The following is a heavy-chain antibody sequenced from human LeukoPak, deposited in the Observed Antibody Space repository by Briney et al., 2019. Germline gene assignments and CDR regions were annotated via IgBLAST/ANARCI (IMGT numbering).Heavy chain of an antibody. Sequence: GASVKVSCKASGYTFTCYGISWVRQAPGQGLEWMGWIRAYNGNTNYAQKLQGRVTMTTDTSTSTAYMELRSLRSDDTAVYYCAREARSTPDYYYGMDVWGQGTTVTVSS. J-gene: IGHJ6*02. CDR2: IRAYNGNT. D-gene: IGHD4-23*01. CDR1: GYTFTCYG. CDR3: AREARSTPDYYYGMDV. V-gene: IGHV1-18*01.